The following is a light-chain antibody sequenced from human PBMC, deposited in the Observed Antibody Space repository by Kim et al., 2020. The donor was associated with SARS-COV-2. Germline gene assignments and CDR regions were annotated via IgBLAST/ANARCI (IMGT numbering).Light chain of an antibody. V-gene: IGKV3-15*01. CDR1: QTVGKN. Sequence: EIVMTQSPATLSVSPGERVTLSCRASQTVGKNFAWYQQKPGQAPRLLVYGASTRATAIPDRFSGSGFGTEFTLTISSLQSEDFAVYYCHQYNNWPYTFGLGTKLEI. J-gene: IGKJ2*01. CDR2: GAS. CDR3: HQYNNWPYT.